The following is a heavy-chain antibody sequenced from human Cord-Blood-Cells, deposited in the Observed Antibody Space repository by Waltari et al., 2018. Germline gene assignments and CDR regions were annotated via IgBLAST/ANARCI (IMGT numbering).Heavy chain of an antibody. Sequence: EVQLLESGGGLVQPGGSLRLSCAASGFTFRRYAMSRVRQAPGKGLEWVSAISGSGGSTYYADSVKGRFTISRDNSKNTLYLQMNSLRAEDTAVYYCATNSTDAFDIWGQGTMVTVSS. CDR2: ISGSGGST. V-gene: IGHV3-23*01. CDR1: GFTFRRYA. CDR3: ATNSTDAFDI. J-gene: IGHJ3*02. D-gene: IGHD4-4*01.